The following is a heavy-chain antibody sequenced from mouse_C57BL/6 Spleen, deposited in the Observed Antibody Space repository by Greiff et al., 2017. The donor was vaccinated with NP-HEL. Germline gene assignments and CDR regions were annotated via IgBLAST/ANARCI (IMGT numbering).Heavy chain of an antibody. J-gene: IGHJ2*01. Sequence: VQLQQSGAELVKPGASVKLSCKASGYTFTSYWMQWVKQRPGQGLEWIGEIDPSDSYTNYNQKFKGKATLTVDTSSSTAYMQLSSLTSEDSAVYYCARMGVVATPYYFDYWGQGTTLTVSS. CDR2: IDPSDSYT. D-gene: IGHD1-1*01. V-gene: IGHV1-50*01. CDR3: ARMGVVATPYYFDY. CDR1: GYTFTSYW.